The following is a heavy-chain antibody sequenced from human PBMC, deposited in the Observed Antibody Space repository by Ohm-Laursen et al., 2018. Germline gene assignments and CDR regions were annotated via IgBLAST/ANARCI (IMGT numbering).Heavy chain of an antibody. Sequence: SLRLSCSASGFTFSSYEMNWVRQAPGKGLEWVSGISGSGGSTYYADSVKGRFTISRDNSRNTLYLQMNSLSADDTAVYYCAKDSGGFGYSSGWADYWGQGTLVTVSS. D-gene: IGHD6-19*01. J-gene: IGHJ4*02. CDR2: ISGSGGST. CDR3: AKDSGGFGYSSGWADY. CDR1: GFTFSSYE. V-gene: IGHV3-23*01.